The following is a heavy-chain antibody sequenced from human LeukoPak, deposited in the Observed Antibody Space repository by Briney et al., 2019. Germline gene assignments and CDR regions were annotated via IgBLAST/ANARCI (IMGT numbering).Heavy chain of an antibody. CDR3: ARGGYDYVWGSYQDY. V-gene: IGHV3-48*01. J-gene: IGHJ4*02. D-gene: IGHD3-16*02. CDR2: ISSSSSTI. Sequence: GGSLRLSCAASGFTFSSYSMNWVRQAPGKGLEWVSYISSSSSTIYYADSVKGRFTISRDNAKNSLYLQMNSLRAEGTAVYYCARGGYDYVWGSYQDYWGQGTLVTVSS. CDR1: GFTFSSYS.